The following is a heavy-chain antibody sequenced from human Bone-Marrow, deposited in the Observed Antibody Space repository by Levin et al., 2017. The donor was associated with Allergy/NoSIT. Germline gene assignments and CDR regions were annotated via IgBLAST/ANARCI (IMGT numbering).Heavy chain of an antibody. V-gene: IGHV3-49*03. CDR2: IRSKAYGGTT. CDR1: GFTFGDYA. J-gene: IGHJ6*02. Sequence: GGSLRLSCTTSGFTFGDYAMSWFRQAPGKGLEWVGFIRSKAYGGTTEYAASVKGRFTISRDDPESIAYLHMNSLKSEDTAVYYCSSRGYSDYDPAIFYNYGVDVWGQGTTVTVSS. CDR3: SSRGYSDYDPAIFYNYGVDV. D-gene: IGHD5-12*01.